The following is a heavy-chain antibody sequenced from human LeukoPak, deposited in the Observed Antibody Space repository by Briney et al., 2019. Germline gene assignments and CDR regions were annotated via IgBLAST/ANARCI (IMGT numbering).Heavy chain of an antibody. D-gene: IGHD6-19*01. CDR2: ISGDGGST. J-gene: IGHJ4*02. Sequence: GGSLRLSCAASGFTFHGHAMHWVRQVPGKGLEWVSLISGDGGSTYYADSVKGRFTISRDNSENSLHLQMNSLTTEDTALYYCARGDQWLIHYWGQGTLVTVSS. CDR3: ARGDQWLIHY. V-gene: IGHV3-43*02. CDR1: GFTFHGHA.